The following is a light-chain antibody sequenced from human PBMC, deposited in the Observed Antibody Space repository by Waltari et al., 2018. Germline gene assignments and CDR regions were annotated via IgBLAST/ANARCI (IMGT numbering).Light chain of an antibody. Sequence: EIVLTQSPATLSLSPGERATLSCRASQRVSSYLACYQQKPGQAPRLLIYDASSRATGIPARFSGSGSGTDFTLTISSLEPEDFAVYYCQQRSNWPVFTFGQGTRQEIK. J-gene: IGKJ5*01. CDR3: QQRSNWPVFT. CDR2: DAS. CDR1: QRVSSY. V-gene: IGKV3-11*01.